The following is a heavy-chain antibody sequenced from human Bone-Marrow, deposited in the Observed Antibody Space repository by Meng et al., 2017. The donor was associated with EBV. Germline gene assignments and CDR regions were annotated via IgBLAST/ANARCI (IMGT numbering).Heavy chain of an antibody. V-gene: IGHV1-69*01. CDR1: GGSFSRYG. Sequence: QVQLVQSGAEVKKSGSSGKVSCKGSGGSFSRYGVVWVRQAPGLGLEWMGGTIPLFGPAKFARKFQGRVTVTADESTNTAYMELSSLTSEDTAVYFCARPDDYNFKGFYHWGQGTLVTVSS. D-gene: IGHD5-24*01. J-gene: IGHJ4*02. CDR3: ARPDDYNFKGFYH. CDR2: TIPLFGPA.